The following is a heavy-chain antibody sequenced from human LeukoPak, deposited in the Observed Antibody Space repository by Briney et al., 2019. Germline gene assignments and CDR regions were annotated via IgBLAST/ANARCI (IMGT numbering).Heavy chain of an antibody. CDR3: ARRRGYSYGYLEDY. CDR1: GGSFSGYY. J-gene: IGHJ4*02. V-gene: IGHV4-34*01. CDR2: INHSGST. D-gene: IGHD5-18*01. Sequence: PSETLSLTCAVYGGSFSGYYWSWIRQPPGKGLEWIGEINHSGSTNYNPSLKSRVTISVDTSKNQFSLKLSSATAADTAVYYCARRRGYSYGYLEDYWGQGTLVTVSS.